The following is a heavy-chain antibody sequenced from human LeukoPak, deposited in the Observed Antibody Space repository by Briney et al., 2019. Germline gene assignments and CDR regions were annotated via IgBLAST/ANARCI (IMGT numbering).Heavy chain of an antibody. D-gene: IGHD3-3*01. Sequence: EPSETLSLTCTVSGGSISSSSHYWGWIRQPPGKGLEWIGSIYYSGSTYYNPSLKSRVTISVDTSKSQFSLRLTSVTAADTAVYYCARHVRFLEWLSSYYFDYWGQGTLVTVSS. V-gene: IGHV4-39*01. CDR1: GGSISSSSHY. CDR2: IYYSGST. CDR3: ARHVRFLEWLSSYYFDY. J-gene: IGHJ4*02.